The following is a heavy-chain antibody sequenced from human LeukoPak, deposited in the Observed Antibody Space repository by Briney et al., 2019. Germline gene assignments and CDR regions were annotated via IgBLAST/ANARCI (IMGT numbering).Heavy chain of an antibody. CDR2: FSGGDGST. V-gene: IGHV3-23*01. CDR3: AKHTIRNLVGATVDY. J-gene: IGHJ4*02. CDR1: GFTFSSYA. Sequence: HPGGSLRLSCAASGFTFSSYAMNWVRQAPGKGLEWVSTFSGGDGSTYYADSVRGRFTISRDISKNTLYLQMNSLRAEDTAIYYCAKHTIRNLVGATVDYWGQGTLVTVSS. D-gene: IGHD1-26*01.